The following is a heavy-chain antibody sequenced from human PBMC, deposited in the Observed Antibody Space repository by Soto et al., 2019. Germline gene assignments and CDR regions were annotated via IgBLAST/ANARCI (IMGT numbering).Heavy chain of an antibody. CDR3: ARWTYYYDSSGRTNYYYYGMDV. CDR1: GYTFTSYG. CDR2: ISAYNGNT. Sequence: ASVKGSFKASGYTFTSYGISWVRQAPGQGLEWMGWISAYNGNTNYAQKLQGRVTMTTDTSTSTAYMELRSLRSDDTAVYYCARWTYYYDSSGRTNYYYYGMDVWGQGTTVTVSS. D-gene: IGHD3-22*01. J-gene: IGHJ6*02. V-gene: IGHV1-18*04.